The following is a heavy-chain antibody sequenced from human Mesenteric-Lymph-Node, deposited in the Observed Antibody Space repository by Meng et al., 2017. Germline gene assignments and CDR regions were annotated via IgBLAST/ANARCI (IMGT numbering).Heavy chain of an antibody. CDR3: AREYRFGDSLSHFYYYGLDA. J-gene: IGHJ6*02. CDR1: GYTFTSYY. CDR2: INPSGGST. D-gene: IGHD4-17*01. Sequence: ASVKVSCKASGYTFTSYYMHWVRQAPGQGLEWMGIINPSGGSTSYAQKFQGRVTMTRDTSTSTVYMELSSLRSEDTAVYYCAREYRFGDSLSHFYYYGLDAWGQGTTVTVSS. V-gene: IGHV1-46*01.